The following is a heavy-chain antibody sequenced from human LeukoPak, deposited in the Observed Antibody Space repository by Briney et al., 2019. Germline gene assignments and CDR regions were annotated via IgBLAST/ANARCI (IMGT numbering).Heavy chain of an antibody. J-gene: IGHJ6*02. CDR2: ISYSGST. V-gene: IGHV4-39*01. D-gene: IGHD1-14*01. Sequence: SETLSLTCTLSGRSLSSSSYYWGWIRQPPGKGLEWIGTISYSGSTYYNPSLKSRVTISVDTSKNQFSLKLSSVTAADTAVYYCARTLTTGYYHYGMDVWGQGTTVTVSS. CDR1: GRSLSSSSYY. CDR3: ARTLTTGYYHYGMDV.